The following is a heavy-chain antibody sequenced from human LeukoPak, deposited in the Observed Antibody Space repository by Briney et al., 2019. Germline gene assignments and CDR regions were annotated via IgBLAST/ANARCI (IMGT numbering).Heavy chain of an antibody. J-gene: IGHJ6*03. CDR1: GFTFSDHY. V-gene: IGHV3-30*02. CDR2: IRYDGSNK. CDR3: AIGGSGSYYYMDV. D-gene: IGHD3-10*01. Sequence: GGSLRLSCAVSGFTFSDHYVDWVRQAPVKGLEWVAFIRYDGSNKYYADSVKGRFTISRDNSKNTLYLQMNSLRAEDTAVYYCAIGGSGSYYYMDVWGKGTTVTISS.